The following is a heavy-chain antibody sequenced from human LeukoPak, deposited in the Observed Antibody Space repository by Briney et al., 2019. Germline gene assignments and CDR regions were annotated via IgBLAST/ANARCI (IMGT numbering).Heavy chain of an antibody. V-gene: IGHV1-2*02. CDR3: ARDQGFDYVWGSYRYYDY. Sequence: ASVEVSCKASGYTFNGYYMHWVRQAPGQGLEWMGWINPNSGGPNYAQKFQGRVTMTRDTSISTAYMELSRLRSDDTAVYYCARDQGFDYVWGSYRYYDYWGQGTLVTVSS. CDR1: GYTFNGYY. D-gene: IGHD3-16*02. J-gene: IGHJ4*02. CDR2: INPNSGGP.